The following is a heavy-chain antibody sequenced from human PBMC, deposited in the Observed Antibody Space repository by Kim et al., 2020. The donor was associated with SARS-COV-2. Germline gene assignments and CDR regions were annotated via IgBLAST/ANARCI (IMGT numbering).Heavy chain of an antibody. D-gene: IGHD6-13*01. CDR3: AKLPGWGVTYSSRHSEFDY. V-gene: IGHV3-23*01. Sequence: GGSLRLSCAASGFTFSSYAMSWVRQAPGKGLEWVSAISGSGGSTYYADSVKGRFTISRDNSKNTLYLQMNSLRAEDTAVYYCAKLPGWGVTYSSRHSEFDYWGQGTLVTVSS. CDR1: GFTFSSYA. J-gene: IGHJ4*02. CDR2: ISGSGGST.